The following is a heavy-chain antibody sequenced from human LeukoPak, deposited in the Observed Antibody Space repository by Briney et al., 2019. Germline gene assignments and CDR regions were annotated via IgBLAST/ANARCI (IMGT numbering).Heavy chain of an antibody. Sequence: SETLSLTCIVSGGSIRSRSHNWGWIRQPPGKGLEWLGNIFYSGSTYYNPSLKSRITISVDTSKNQFSLNLTSVTAADTAVYYCARDRDYYDSSMDYWGQGTLVTASS. J-gene: IGHJ4*02. V-gene: IGHV4-39*02. CDR2: IFYSGST. D-gene: IGHD3-22*01. CDR1: GGSIRSRSHN. CDR3: ARDRDYYDSSMDY.